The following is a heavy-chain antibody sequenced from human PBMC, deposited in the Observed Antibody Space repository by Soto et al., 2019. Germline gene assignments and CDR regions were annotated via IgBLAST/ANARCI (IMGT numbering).Heavy chain of an antibody. CDR1: GFTFSSYA. J-gene: IGHJ4*02. V-gene: IGHV3-30-3*01. CDR2: ISYDGSNK. Sequence: QVQLVESGGGVVQPGRSLRLSCAASGFTFSSYAMHWVRQAPGKGLEWVAVISYDGSNKYYADSVKGRFTISRDNSKNTLYLQMNSLRAEDKAVYYCARDEEDYREVNYFDYWGQGTLVTVSS. CDR3: ARDEEDYREVNYFDY. D-gene: IGHD4-17*01.